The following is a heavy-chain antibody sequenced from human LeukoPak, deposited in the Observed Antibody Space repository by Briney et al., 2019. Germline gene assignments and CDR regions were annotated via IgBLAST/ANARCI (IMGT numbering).Heavy chain of an antibody. Sequence: ASVKVSCKASGYSFTNYGISWVRQAPGQGLEWMGWISVYNGNTNYAQKLQGRVTMTTDTSTSTAYMELRSLRSDDTAVYYCARASSWQDYYYMDVWGKGTTVTVSS. V-gene: IGHV1-18*01. CDR2: ISVYNGNT. D-gene: IGHD6-13*01. J-gene: IGHJ6*03. CDR3: ARASSWQDYYYMDV. CDR1: GYSFTNYG.